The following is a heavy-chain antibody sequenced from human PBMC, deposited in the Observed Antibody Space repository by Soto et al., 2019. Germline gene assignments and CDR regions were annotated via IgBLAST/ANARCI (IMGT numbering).Heavy chain of an antibody. CDR2: INPKSGGT. Sequence: QVQLVQSGAEVKKPGASVNVSCKASGYTFTVYYMHWVRQAPGQGLEWMGWINPKSGGTMYPQKFQGIVTMAWDTSISTAYRALTRLRSDDTAVYYCARDLAKGGGSAGFDYWGQGTLVNVSS. CDR3: ARDLAKGGGSAGFDY. V-gene: IGHV1-2*02. D-gene: IGHD1-26*01. J-gene: IGHJ4*02. CDR1: GYTFTVYY.